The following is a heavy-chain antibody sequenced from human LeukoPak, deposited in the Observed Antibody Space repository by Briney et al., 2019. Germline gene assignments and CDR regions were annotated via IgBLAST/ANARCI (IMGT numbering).Heavy chain of an antibody. D-gene: IGHD3-10*01. CDR1: GFSLDGSGES. V-gene: IGHV2-5*02. Sequence: SGPTLVNPTQTLTLTCTFSGFSLDGSGESVGWVRQPPGKALEWLALIYWDDDNRYNPSLQSRLTITKDTSKNQVALTMTNLDPLDTATYYCAHRRGVATREGVFYFFDNWGQGILVSVSS. CDR3: AHRRGVATREGVFYFFDN. J-gene: IGHJ4*02. CDR2: IYWDDDN.